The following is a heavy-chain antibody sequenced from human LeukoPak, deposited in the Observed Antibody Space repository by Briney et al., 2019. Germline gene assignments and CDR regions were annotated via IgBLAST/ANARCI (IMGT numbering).Heavy chain of an antibody. CDR1: GYTFTSYA. CDR3: ARAGNYFDGTGYFRH. CDR2: ISTYNGNT. D-gene: IGHD3-22*01. Sequence: ASVKVSCKASGYTFTSYAISWVRQAPGQGLEWMGWISTYNGNTNYAQKLQGRVSMTTGTSTRTAYMELRSLRSDDTAVYYCARAGNYFDGTGYFRHWGQGTLVTVSS. J-gene: IGHJ4*02. V-gene: IGHV1-18*01.